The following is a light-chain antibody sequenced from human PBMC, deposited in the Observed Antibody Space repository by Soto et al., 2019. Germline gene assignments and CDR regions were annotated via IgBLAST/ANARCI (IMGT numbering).Light chain of an antibody. CDR2: EDN. Sequence: NFMLTQPHSVSESPGKTVTISCTRSSGSIASNYVQWYQQRPGSAPTTVIYEDNQRPSGVPDRFSGSIDSSSNSAPLTISGLKTEDEADYYCHSYDSNTHVVFGGGTKVTVL. V-gene: IGLV6-57*04. CDR3: HSYDSNTHVV. J-gene: IGLJ2*01. CDR1: SGSIASNY.